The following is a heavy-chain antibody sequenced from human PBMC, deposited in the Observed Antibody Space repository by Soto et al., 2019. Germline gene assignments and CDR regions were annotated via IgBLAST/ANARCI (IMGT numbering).Heavy chain of an antibody. CDR2: IYHSGTT. J-gene: IGHJ6*02. Sequence: SETLSLTCAVSGGSISSFNWWSWIRQTPGKGLEWIGEIYHSGTTNYNPSLKSRATISVDKSKNHFSLKFTSVTAADTAVYYCARDRVAATRTSYYGLDAWGQGTTVTVSS. CDR3: ARDRVAATRTSYYGLDA. V-gene: IGHV4-4*02. D-gene: IGHD6-25*01. CDR1: GGSISSFNW.